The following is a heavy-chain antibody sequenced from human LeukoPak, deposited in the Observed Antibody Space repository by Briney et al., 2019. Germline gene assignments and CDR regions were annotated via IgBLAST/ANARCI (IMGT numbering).Heavy chain of an antibody. D-gene: IGHD6-19*01. J-gene: IGHJ4*02. Sequence: QTGGSLRLSCAASGFTFSSYSIHWVRQAPGKGLEWVAVISYDGSNKYYTDSVKGRFTISRDNSKSTLYLQMNSLRAEDTAVYYCAKVRWDNSGWYYLDYWGQGTLVTVSS. CDR3: AKVRWDNSGWYYLDY. CDR2: ISYDGSNK. V-gene: IGHV3-30*18. CDR1: GFTFSSYS.